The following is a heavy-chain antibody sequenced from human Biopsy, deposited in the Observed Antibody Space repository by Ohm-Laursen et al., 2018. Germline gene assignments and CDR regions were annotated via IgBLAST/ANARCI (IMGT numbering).Heavy chain of an antibody. Sequence: SLRLSCTASGFSFSSYGMHWVRQAPEKGLEWVSGISGSGASTYYADSVKGRFTISRDNSKNTLFLQMDSLRADDTAVYYCVKAYSAIYWFDPWGQGTLVTVSS. CDR3: VKAYSAIYWFDP. J-gene: IGHJ5*02. V-gene: IGHV3-23*01. CDR1: GFSFSSYG. D-gene: IGHD2-21*01. CDR2: ISGSGAST.